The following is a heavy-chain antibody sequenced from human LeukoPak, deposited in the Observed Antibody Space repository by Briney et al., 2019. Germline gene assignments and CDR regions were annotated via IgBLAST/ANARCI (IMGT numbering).Heavy chain of an antibody. CDR1: GFNFNSYA. V-gene: IGHV3-30*04. Sequence: PGRSLRLSCAASGFNFNSYAVHWVRQAPGKGLEWVAFISYDGSKTYHADSVKGRFTISRDTSKTTLYLQMNSLRAEDTAVYYCARRALRYCSSTSCPAQYYGVDVWGKGTTVTVSS. CDR3: ARRALRYCSSTSCPAQYYGVDV. D-gene: IGHD2-2*01. CDR2: ISYDGSKT. J-gene: IGHJ6*04.